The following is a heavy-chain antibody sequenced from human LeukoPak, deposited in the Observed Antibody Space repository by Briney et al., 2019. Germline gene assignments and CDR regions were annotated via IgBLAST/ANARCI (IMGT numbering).Heavy chain of an antibody. Sequence: PGGSLRLSCAASGFTFSSYSMNWVRPAPGKGLEWVSSISSSSSYIYYADSVKGRFTISRDNAKNSLYLQMNSLRAEDTAVYYCARDTLYYYGSSDYWGQGTLVTVSS. CDR3: ARDTLYYYGSSDY. J-gene: IGHJ4*02. V-gene: IGHV3-21*01. CDR1: GFTFSSYS. CDR2: ISSSSSYI. D-gene: IGHD3-10*01.